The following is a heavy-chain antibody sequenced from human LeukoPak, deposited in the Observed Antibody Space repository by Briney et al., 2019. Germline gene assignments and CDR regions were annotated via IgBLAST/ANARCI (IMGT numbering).Heavy chain of an antibody. D-gene: IGHD5-24*01. CDR1: GFTFNTYA. CDR2: ISGSGAFT. V-gene: IGHV3-23*01. J-gene: IGHJ4*02. Sequence: PGGSLRLSCAASGFTFNTYAMSWVRQAPGTGLEWVSTISGSGAFTKYADSVTGRFTISRDNSKNTLYLQMNSLRAEDTAVYYCANSPVEMATIFHDYWGQGTLVTVSS. CDR3: ANSPVEMATIFHDY.